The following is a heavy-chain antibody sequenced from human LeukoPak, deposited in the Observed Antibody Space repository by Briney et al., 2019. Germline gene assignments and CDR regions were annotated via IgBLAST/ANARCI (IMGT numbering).Heavy chain of an antibody. Sequence: KPSETLSLTCTVSGGSISSYYWSWIRQPPGKGLEWIGYIYYSGSTNYNPSLKSRVTMSVDTSKNQFSLKLNSVTAADTAVYYCTRGSMGGSGSYYRDFYYGMDVWGQGTTATVSS. V-gene: IGHV4-59*12. D-gene: IGHD3-10*01. J-gene: IGHJ6*02. CDR3: TRGSMGGSGSYYRDFYYGMDV. CDR1: GGSISSYY. CDR2: IYYSGST.